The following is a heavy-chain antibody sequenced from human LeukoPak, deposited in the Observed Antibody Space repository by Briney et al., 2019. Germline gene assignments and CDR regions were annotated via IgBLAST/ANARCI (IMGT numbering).Heavy chain of an antibody. D-gene: IGHD5-18*01. CDR3: AKERIQLWSYYFDY. V-gene: IGHV3-53*01. CDR2: IYSGGST. Sequence: PGGSLRLSCAASGFAVKNNYMSWVRQAPGKGLEWVSVIYSGGSTYYADSVKGRFTISRDNSKNTLYLQMNSLRAEDTAVYYCAKERIQLWSYYFDYWGQGTLVTVSS. CDR1: GFAVKNNY. J-gene: IGHJ4*02.